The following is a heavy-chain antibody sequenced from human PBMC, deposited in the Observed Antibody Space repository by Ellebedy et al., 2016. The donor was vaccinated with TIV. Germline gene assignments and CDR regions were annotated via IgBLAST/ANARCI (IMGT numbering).Heavy chain of an antibody. CDR2: ISSSGSTI. CDR1: GFTFSDYY. CDR3: ARMKWWSFDY. J-gene: IGHJ4*02. V-gene: IGHV3-11*01. D-gene: IGHD2-15*01. Sequence: GESLKISCAASGFTFSDYYMSWIRQAPGKGLEWVSYISSSGSTIYYADSVKGRFTISRDNAKNSLYLQMNSLRAEDTAVYYCARMKWWSFDYWGQGTVVTVSS.